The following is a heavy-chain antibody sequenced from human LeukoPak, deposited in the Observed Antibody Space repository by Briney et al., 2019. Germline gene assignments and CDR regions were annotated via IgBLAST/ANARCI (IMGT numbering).Heavy chain of an antibody. CDR2: ISSGSATI. V-gene: IGHV3-48*01. CDR1: GFTVSSNY. D-gene: IGHD1-14*01. CDR3: VTGDWS. J-gene: IGHJ5*02. Sequence: GGSLRLSCAASGFTVSSNYMNWVRQAPGKGLEWVSFISSGSATIYYADSVKGRFSISRDDGTNSLHLQMNSLTADDTAVYYCVTGDWSWGQGTLVTVSS.